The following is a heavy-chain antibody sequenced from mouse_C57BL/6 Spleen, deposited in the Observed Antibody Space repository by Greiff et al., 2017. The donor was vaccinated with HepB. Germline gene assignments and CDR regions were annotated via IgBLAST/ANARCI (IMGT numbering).Heavy chain of an antibody. CDR3: ARERGPIYYYGSSYVAY. D-gene: IGHD1-1*01. V-gene: IGHV3-6*01. Sequence: ESGPGLVKPSQSLSLTCSVTGYSITSGYYWNWIRQFPGNKQEWMGYISYDGSNNYNPSLKNRISITRNTSKNQFVLKLNSVTTEDTATYYCARERGPIYYYGSSYVAYWGQGTLVTVSA. CDR2: ISYDGSN. J-gene: IGHJ3*01. CDR1: GYSITSGYY.